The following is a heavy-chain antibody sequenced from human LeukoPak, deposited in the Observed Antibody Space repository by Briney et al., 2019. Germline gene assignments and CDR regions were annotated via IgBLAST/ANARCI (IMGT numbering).Heavy chain of an antibody. CDR3: ARAPGGLSGYSYGYGWFDP. D-gene: IGHD5-18*01. J-gene: IGHJ5*02. CDR2: ISAYNGNT. CDR1: GYTFTSYG. V-gene: IGHV1-18*01. Sequence: ASVKVSCKASGYTFTSYGISWVRQAPGQGLEWMGWISAYNGNTNYAQKLQGRVTMTTDTSTSTAYMELRSLRSDDTAVYYCARAPGGLSGYSYGYGWFDPWGQGTLVTVSS.